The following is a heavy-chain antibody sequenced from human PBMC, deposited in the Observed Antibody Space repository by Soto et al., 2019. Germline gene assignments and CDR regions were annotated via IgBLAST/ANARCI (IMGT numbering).Heavy chain of an antibody. CDR3: ARRGRDGYNYWPKLPFDY. Sequence: PSETLSLTCAVSGGSFSGYYWSWIRQPPGKGLEWIGEINHSGSTNYNPSLKSRVTISVDTSKNQFSLKLSSVTAADTAVYYCARRGRDGYNYWPKLPFDYWGQGTLVTVSS. V-gene: IGHV4-34*01. CDR1: GGSFSGYY. CDR2: INHSGST. D-gene: IGHD5-12*01. J-gene: IGHJ4*02.